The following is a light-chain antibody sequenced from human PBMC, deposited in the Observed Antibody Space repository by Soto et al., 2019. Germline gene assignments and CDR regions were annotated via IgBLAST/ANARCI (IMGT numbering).Light chain of an antibody. CDR2: GAS. J-gene: IGKJ3*01. CDR1: QSVRSNY. CDR3: QQYGSSPFT. Sequence: EIVLTQSPGTLSLSPGERATLSCRASQSVRSNYLTWYQQKPGQAPTLLIYGASTRATGIPDRFSGSGSGTDFTLTISRLEPEDFAVYYCQQYGSSPFTFGPGTKVDIK. V-gene: IGKV3-20*01.